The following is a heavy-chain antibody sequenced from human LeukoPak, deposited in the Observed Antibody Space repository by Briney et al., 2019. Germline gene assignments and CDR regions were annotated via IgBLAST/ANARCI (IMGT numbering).Heavy chain of an antibody. Sequence: SETLSLTCTVSGGSISSSSYYWGWIRQPPGKGLEWIGSIYYSGSTYYNPSLKSRVTISVDTSKNQFSLKLSSVTAADTALYYCATPGPVSEWLTFDSWGQGTLVTVSS. CDR3: ATPGPVSEWLTFDS. J-gene: IGHJ4*02. CDR1: GGSISSSSYY. V-gene: IGHV4-39*01. D-gene: IGHD3-3*01. CDR2: IYYSGST.